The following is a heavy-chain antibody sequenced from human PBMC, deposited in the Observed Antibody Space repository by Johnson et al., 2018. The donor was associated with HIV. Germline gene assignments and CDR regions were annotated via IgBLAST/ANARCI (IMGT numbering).Heavy chain of an antibody. CDR3: ARVTRYNWNSDAFDI. V-gene: IGHV3-20*04. Sequence: EMQLVESGGGVVQPGRSLRLSCAASGFTFDDYAMSWVRQAPGKGLEWVSGINWNGGSNGYADSVKGRFTISRDNAKNSMYLQMNSLRAEETALYYCARVTRYNWNSDAFDIWGQGTMVTVSS. D-gene: IGHD1-1*01. CDR1: GFTFDDYA. CDR2: INWNGGSN. J-gene: IGHJ3*02.